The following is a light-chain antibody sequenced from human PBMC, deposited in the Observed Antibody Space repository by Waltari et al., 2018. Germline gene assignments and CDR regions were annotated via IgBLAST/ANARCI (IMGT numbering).Light chain of an antibody. J-gene: IGKJ1*01. Sequence: ETLMTQSPATLSVSPGERATLSCRANQSVSSNLAWYQQKPGQAPRRLIYDASTRATGIPDRFSGSGSGTEFTLTISSLQSEDFAVYYCQQYGSSPGTFGQGTKVEIK. CDR1: QSVSSN. CDR2: DAS. V-gene: IGKV3-15*01. CDR3: QQYGSSPGT.